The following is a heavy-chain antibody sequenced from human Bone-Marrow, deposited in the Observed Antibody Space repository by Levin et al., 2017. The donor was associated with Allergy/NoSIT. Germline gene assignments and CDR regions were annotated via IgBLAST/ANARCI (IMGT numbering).Heavy chain of an antibody. D-gene: IGHD7-27*01. CDR3: STYPLGI. CDR1: GFTFTKAW. V-gene: IGHV3-15*01. CDR2: IKSEGDGGTT. J-gene: IGHJ4*01. Sequence: KPGESLKISCTTSGFTFTKAWMSWARQTSGKGLEWIGRIKSEGDGGTTDYASPVKDRFTISRDDSKNTLYLQMTGLKTDDTGVYYCSTYPLGIWGRGALVTVSS.